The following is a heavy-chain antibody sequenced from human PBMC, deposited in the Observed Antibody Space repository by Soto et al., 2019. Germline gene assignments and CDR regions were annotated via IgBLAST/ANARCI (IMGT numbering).Heavy chain of an antibody. CDR3: AHSRWSYYFDY. V-gene: IGHV2-5*02. J-gene: IGHJ4*02. D-gene: IGHD2-8*01. CDR2: IYWDDDN. CDR1: GFSLSTSGVS. Sequence: QITLKESGPTLVKPTQTLTLTCTFSGFSLSTSGVSVGWIRQPPGKALEWLALIYWDDDNRYSPSLKSRLTITNDTSKNQVVLTMTNMDPVDTATYYCAHSRWSYYFDYWGQGTLVTVSS.